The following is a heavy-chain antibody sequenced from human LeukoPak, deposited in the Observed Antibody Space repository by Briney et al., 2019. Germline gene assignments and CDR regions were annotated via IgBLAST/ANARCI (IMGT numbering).Heavy chain of an antibody. D-gene: IGHD3-9*01. J-gene: IGHJ6*02. Sequence: GGSLRLSCAASGFAFDNYAMTWVRQAPGKGLEWVSRVGGSGDTHYADSVKGRFTISRDNSKNTLFLQMNSLTAEDTAVYYCAKVVTRYYLSALDVWGQGTTVTVSS. V-gene: IGHV3-23*01. CDR1: GFAFDNYA. CDR3: AKVVTRYYLSALDV. CDR2: VGGSGDT.